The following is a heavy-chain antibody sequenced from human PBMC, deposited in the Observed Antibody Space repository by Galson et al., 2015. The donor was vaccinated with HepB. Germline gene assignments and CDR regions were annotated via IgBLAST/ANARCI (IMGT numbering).Heavy chain of an antibody. V-gene: IGHV3-7*04. CDR3: LRVMAYGALDY. Sequence: SLRLSCPVSGITFSRSGMTWVRQAPGQGLEWVACINADGSVKSHVDSVKGRFTMTRNTAESSLYLQLSSLSAEDTAVYYCLRVMAYGALDYWGQGTLVTVSS. CDR1: GITFSRSG. D-gene: IGHD4/OR15-4a*01. CDR2: INADGSVK. J-gene: IGHJ4*02.